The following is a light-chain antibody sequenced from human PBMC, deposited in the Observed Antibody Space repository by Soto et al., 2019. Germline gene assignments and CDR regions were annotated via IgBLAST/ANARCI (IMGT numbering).Light chain of an antibody. Sequence: DIVMTQSPDSLAVSLGERATINCKSSQSVLYSSNNKNYLAWYQQKPGQPPKLLIYCASTRESGVPDRFSGSGSWTDFTFTISSLQAEDVAVSYCQQYYSSPRTFGQGTKVEIK. V-gene: IGKV4-1*01. CDR3: QQYYSSPRT. CDR1: QSVLYSSNNKNY. CDR2: CAS. J-gene: IGKJ1*01.